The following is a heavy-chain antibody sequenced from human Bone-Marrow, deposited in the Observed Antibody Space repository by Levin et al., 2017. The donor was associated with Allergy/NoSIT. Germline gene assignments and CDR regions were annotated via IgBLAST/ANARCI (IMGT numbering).Heavy chain of an antibody. D-gene: IGHD6-6*01. CDR1: GYTFSAYP. Sequence: PLASVKVSCKASGYTFSAYPMNWVRQAPGQGLEWMGWSNPKSGGTMYAQKFQDRVAMTWDTSISTAYLDLSSLRSDDTAVYYCARVLGHLVDLFCFDFWGQGTLVTVSS. CDR2: SNPKSGGT. CDR3: ARVLGHLVDLFCFDF. J-gene: IGHJ4*02. V-gene: IGHV1-2*02.